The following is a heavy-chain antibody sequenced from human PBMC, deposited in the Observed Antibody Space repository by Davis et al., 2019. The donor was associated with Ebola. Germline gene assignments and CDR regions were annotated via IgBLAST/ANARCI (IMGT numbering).Heavy chain of an antibody. CDR3: VKDDQEMATIYLFDV. CDR1: GFTFSSYW. Sequence: PGGSLRLSCAASGFTFSSYWMHWVRQAPGKGLVWVSRVNSDGSNTNYADSVKGRFTISRDNAKNTLYLQMNSLRHEDTAVYHCVKDDQEMATIYLFDVWGQGTLVTVSS. J-gene: IGHJ4*02. V-gene: IGHV3-74*01. CDR2: VNSDGSNT. D-gene: IGHD5-24*01.